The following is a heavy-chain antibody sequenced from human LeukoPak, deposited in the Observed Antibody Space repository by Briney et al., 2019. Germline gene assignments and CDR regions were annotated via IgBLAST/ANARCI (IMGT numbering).Heavy chain of an antibody. V-gene: IGHV3-7*03. CDR2: VNRDGSET. Sequence: GGSLRLSCAASGFTLSNHWMTWVRQVPGRGPEWVANVNRDGSETYYLDSVKGRFTISRDNAENSLYLQMNSLRAEDTALYYCVRNNAMDVWGQGTTVIVSS. CDR1: GFTLSNHW. CDR3: VRNNAMDV. J-gene: IGHJ6*02. D-gene: IGHD2-8*01.